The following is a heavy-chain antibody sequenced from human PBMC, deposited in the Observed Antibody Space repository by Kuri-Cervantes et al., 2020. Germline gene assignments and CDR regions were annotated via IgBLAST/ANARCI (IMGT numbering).Heavy chain of an antibody. CDR1: GFIFSSYW. CDR3: ARDHVMPTTRWTFDV. J-gene: IGHJ3*01. V-gene: IGHV3-7*01. D-gene: IGHD5-24*01. CDR2: IKQDGSEK. Sequence: GGSLRLSCAASGFIFSSYWMSWVRQAPGKGLEWVANIKQDGSEKYYVDSVKGRFTISRDNAKNSLYLQLNSLRDDDTAVYYCARDHVMPTTRWTFDVWGQGTMVPSPQ.